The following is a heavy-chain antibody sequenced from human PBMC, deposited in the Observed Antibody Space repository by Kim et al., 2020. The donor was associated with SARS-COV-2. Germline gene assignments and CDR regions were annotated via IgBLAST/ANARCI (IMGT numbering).Heavy chain of an antibody. Sequence: SETLSLTCTVSGGSISSSSYYWGWIRQPPGKGLEWIGSIYYSGSTYYNPSLKSRVTISVDTSKNQFSLKLSSVTAADTAVYYCARRRNGWYFDYWGQGTLVTVSS. J-gene: IGHJ4*02. CDR3: ARRRNGWYFDY. CDR2: IYYSGST. V-gene: IGHV4-39*01. CDR1: GGSISSSSYY. D-gene: IGHD6-19*01.